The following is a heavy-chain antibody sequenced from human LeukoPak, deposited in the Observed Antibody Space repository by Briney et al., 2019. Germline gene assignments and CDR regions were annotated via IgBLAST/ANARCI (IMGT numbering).Heavy chain of an antibody. D-gene: IGHD3-10*01. V-gene: IGHV3-7*01. CDR3: ATEGAYAIITYDC. Sequence: GGSLRLSCAASGFTISSNRKNWGCQAPGQGLEREANIKSDGNGKNYENSVRDRFSTSTDNAKNSLYLQMDSLRTEDTAVYYCATEGAYAIITYDCSGEGALVTVSS. CDR1: GFTISSNR. J-gene: IGHJ4*02. CDR2: IKSDGNGK.